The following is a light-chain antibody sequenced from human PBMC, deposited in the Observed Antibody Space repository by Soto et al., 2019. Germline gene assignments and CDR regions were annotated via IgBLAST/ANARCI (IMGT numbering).Light chain of an antibody. CDR2: AAS. Sequence: AIRMTQSPSSLSASTGDRVTITCRASQGISSYLAWYQQKPGKAPKLLIQAASTLQSGVPLRFSGSGSGTELTLTISSLQPEDFATYYCQHFHSYPLSFGGGTKVDIK. CDR3: QHFHSYPLS. J-gene: IGKJ4*01. CDR1: QGISSY. V-gene: IGKV1-8*01.